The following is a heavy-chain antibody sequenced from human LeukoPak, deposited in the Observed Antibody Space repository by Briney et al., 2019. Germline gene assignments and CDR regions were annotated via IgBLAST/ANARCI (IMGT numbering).Heavy chain of an antibody. CDR1: GYTFTNYS. V-gene: IGHV1-18*01. Sequence: ASVKVSCKASGYTFTNYSITWVRQAPGQGREWMGWISPYKGDRNYAQNLQGRLTMTTDTSTSTAYMEVRSLRSDDTALYYCATEGGWQPTDYGDNVYWGQGTLVTVSS. CDR2: ISPYKGDR. J-gene: IGHJ4*02. D-gene: IGHD4-17*01. CDR3: ATEGGWQPTDYGDNVY.